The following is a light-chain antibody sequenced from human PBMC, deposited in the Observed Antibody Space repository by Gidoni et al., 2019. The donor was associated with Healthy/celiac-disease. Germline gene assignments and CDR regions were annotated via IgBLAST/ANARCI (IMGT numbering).Light chain of an antibody. CDR2: DAS. Sequence: PATLSLSPGERATLSCRASQSVSSYLAWYQQKPGQAPRLLIYDASNRATGIPARFSGSGSGTDFTLTISSLEPEDFAVYYCQQRSNRRTFGQGTKLEIK. J-gene: IGKJ2*01. V-gene: IGKV3-11*01. CDR1: QSVSSY. CDR3: QQRSNRRT.